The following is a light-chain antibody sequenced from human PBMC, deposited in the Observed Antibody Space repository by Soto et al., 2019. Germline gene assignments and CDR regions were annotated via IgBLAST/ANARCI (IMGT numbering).Light chain of an antibody. J-gene: IGKJ2*01. CDR2: AAS. Sequence: EIVLTQSPGTLSLSPGEGAALSCRTSQSISSSYLGWYQQKPGQAPRLLIYAASSRATGIPDRFSGSGSGTDFTLTISGLEPEDFAVYYCQLYGGSHMFSFGQGTKLEIK. CDR1: QSISSSY. V-gene: IGKV3-20*01. CDR3: QLYGGSHMFS.